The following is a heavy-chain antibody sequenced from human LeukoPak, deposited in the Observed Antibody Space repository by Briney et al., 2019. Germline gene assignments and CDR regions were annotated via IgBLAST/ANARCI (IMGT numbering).Heavy chain of an antibody. CDR1: GFTFRHYW. Sequence: GGSLRLSCAASGFTFRHYWMTWVRQAPGKGLEWVANIKQDGSEKHHVDSVEGRFTISRANAENSLYLQMNSLRVEDTAVYYCAKTIRDGYIGWGQGTLVTVSS. D-gene: IGHD2-21*02. CDR2: IKQDGSEK. V-gene: IGHV3-7*01. J-gene: IGHJ4*02. CDR3: AKTIRDGYIG.